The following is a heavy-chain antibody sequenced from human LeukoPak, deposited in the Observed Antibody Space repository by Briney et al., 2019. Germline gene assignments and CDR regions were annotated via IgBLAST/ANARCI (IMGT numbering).Heavy chain of an antibody. J-gene: IGHJ6*03. Sequence: GGSLRLSCAASGFTFSNYAIHWVRQAPGKGLEWVAFIRYDGSNKYYVDSVNGRFTISRDNSKNTLYLQMNSLRAEDTAVYYCARTYSSSGWYRGGADYYYYMDVWGKGTTVTISS. V-gene: IGHV3-30*02. CDR1: GFTFSNYA. CDR3: ARTYSSSGWYRGGADYYYYMDV. D-gene: IGHD6-19*01. CDR2: IRYDGSNK.